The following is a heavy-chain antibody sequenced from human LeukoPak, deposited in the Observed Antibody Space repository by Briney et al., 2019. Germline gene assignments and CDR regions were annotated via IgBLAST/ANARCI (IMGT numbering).Heavy chain of an antibody. CDR2: ISSSGGST. Sequence: PGGSLRLSCAASGFVFRSYAMSWVRQAPGKGLEWVSGISSSGGSTYHADSVRGRFTISRDNSKNTQYLQMNSLRVEDTAVYYCARDHGRYCSGGSCYFGGFFEYWGQGTLGTVSS. V-gene: IGHV3-23*01. D-gene: IGHD2-15*01. J-gene: IGHJ4*02. CDR1: GFVFRSYA. CDR3: ARDHGRYCSGGSCYFGGFFEY.